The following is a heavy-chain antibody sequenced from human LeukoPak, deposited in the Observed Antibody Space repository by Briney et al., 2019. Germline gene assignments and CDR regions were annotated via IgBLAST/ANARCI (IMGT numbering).Heavy chain of an antibody. Sequence: ASVKVSCKASGSTFSGYYMHWVRQAPGQGLEWMGWIHPNSGVTSYAQKFQGRVTMTRDTSISTAYMEVTRLRSDDTAMYYCARQIGMAAAGGFDYWGQGTLVTVSS. V-gene: IGHV1-2*02. D-gene: IGHD6-13*01. CDR1: GSTFSGYY. J-gene: IGHJ4*02. CDR2: IHPNSGVT. CDR3: ARQIGMAAAGGFDY.